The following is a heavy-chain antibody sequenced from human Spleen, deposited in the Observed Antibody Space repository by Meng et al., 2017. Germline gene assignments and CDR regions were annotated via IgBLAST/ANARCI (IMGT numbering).Heavy chain of an antibody. CDR1: GGSFSDYY. V-gene: IGHV4-34*01. CDR3: ARGPTTMAHDFDY. CDR2: INHSGST. J-gene: IGHJ4*02. D-gene: IGHD4-11*01. Sequence: QVQVRSWGAGLLKPSETLSLTCGVSGGSFSDYYWSWIRQPPGKGLEWIGEINHSGSTNYNPSLESRATISVDTSQNNLSLKLSSVTAADSAVYYCARGPTTMAHDFDYWGQGTLVTVSS.